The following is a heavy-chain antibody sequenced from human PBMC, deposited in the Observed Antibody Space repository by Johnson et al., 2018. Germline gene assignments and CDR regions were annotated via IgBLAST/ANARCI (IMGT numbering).Heavy chain of an antibody. V-gene: IGHV3-15*07. D-gene: IGHD1-26*01. J-gene: IGHJ3*02. CDR2: IKSKTDGGPT. CDR1: GFTFSNAW. CDR3: TTYGGNYYDAFDI. Sequence: EVQLVESGGALVKPGGSLRLSCAASGFTFSNAWMNWVRQAPGKGLEWVGRIKSKTDGGPTDFAAPVKGRFTISRDDSKNTLYLQMNSLKTEDTAVYYCTTYGGNYYDAFDIWGQGTMVTVSS.